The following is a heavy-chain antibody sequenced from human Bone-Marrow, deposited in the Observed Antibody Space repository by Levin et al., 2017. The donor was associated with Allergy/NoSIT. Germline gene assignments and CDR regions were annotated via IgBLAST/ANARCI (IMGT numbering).Heavy chain of an antibody. CDR1: GFTFSSYA. J-gene: IGHJ4*02. V-gene: IGHV3-30*04. D-gene: IGHD1-26*01. CDR2: ISYDGSNK. Sequence: GGSLRLSCAASGFTFSSYAMHWVRQAPGKGLEWVAVISYDGSNKYYADSVKGRFTISRDNSKNTLYLQMNSLRAEDTAVYYCARDHRSSGSYIGYWGQGTLVTVSS. CDR3: ARDHRSSGSYIGY.